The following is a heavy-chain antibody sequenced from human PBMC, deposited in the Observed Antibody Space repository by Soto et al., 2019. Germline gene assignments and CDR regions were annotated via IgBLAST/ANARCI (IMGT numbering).Heavy chain of an antibody. J-gene: IGHJ4*02. D-gene: IGHD6-13*01. V-gene: IGHV3-23*01. Sequence: GGSLRLSCAASGFTFNNYAINWVRQSPGKGLEWVSVISGSAGSTYYADSVKGRFTITRDNSKNALYLQMSSLRAEDTAVYYCAKAGGAAGTVDYFDYWGQGTLVTVSS. CDR2: ISGSAGST. CDR1: GFTFNNYA. CDR3: AKAGGAAGTVDYFDY.